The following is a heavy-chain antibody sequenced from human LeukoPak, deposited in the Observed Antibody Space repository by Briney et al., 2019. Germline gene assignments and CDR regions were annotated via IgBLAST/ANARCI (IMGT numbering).Heavy chain of an antibody. V-gene: IGHV3-23*01. CDR3: AKDLGYTSCLDY. Sequence: GGSLRLSCAASGFTFSSYAMSWVRQAPGKGLEWVSAISGSGGSTYYADSVKGRFTISRDNSKNTLYLQMNSPRAEDTAVYYCAKDLGYTSCLDYWGQGTLVTVSS. D-gene: IGHD2-2*01. CDR2: ISGSGGST. J-gene: IGHJ4*02. CDR1: GFTFSSYA.